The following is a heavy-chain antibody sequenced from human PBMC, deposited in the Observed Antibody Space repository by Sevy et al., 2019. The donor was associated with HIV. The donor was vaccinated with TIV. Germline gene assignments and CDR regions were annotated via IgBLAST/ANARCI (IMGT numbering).Heavy chain of an antibody. CDR3: TTDLSWYYSGSGTNRLHRPGRYYMDV. CDR1: GFTFSNAW. J-gene: IGHJ6*03. V-gene: IGHV3-15*01. CDR2: IKSKTDGGTT. Sequence: GGSLRLSCAASGFTFSNAWMSWVRQAPGKGLEWVGRIKSKTDGGTTDYAAPVKGRFTISRDDSKNTLYLQINSLKTEDTAVYYCTTDLSWYYSGSGTNRLHRPGRYYMDVWGKGTTVTVSS. D-gene: IGHD3-10*01.